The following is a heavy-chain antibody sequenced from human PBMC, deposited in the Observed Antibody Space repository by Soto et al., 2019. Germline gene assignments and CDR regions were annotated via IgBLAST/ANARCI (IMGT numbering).Heavy chain of an antibody. CDR2: IYYSGST. Sequence: PSETLSLTCTVSGGSISSGGYYWSWIRQHPGKGLEWIGYIYYSGSTYYNPSLKSRVTISVDTSKNQFSLKLSSVTAADTAVYYCARGKNNGYCSGGSCYYSPRVFWDVWGKGTTVTVSS. J-gene: IGHJ6*04. D-gene: IGHD2-15*01. V-gene: IGHV4-31*03. CDR3: ARGKNNGYCSGGSCYYSPRVFWDV. CDR1: GGSISSGGYY.